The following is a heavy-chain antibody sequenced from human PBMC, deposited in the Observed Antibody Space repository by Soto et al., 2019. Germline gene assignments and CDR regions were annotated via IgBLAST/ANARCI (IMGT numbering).Heavy chain of an antibody. J-gene: IGHJ3*02. Sequence: SETLSLTCTVSGGSISSYYWSWIRQPPGKGLEWIGSIYYSGSTNYNPSLKSRVTISLDTSKNQFSLKLTSVTAADTAVYYCARLEMATADAFDIWGQGTMVTVSS. V-gene: IGHV4-59*01. CDR3: ARLEMATADAFDI. CDR2: IYYSGST. CDR1: GGSISSYY. D-gene: IGHD5-12*01.